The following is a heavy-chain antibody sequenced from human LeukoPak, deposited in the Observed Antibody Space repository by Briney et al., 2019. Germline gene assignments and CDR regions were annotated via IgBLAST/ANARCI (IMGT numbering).Heavy chain of an antibody. D-gene: IGHD3-22*01. CDR3: GRYYYASSGYYYLDY. CDR1: GFTFSTHA. Sequence: PGGSLRLSCAASGFTFSTHAMSLVRQAPGQGPEWVSGISGSGGSTYYPNSADSVKGRFAISRDNSKNTLYLQMNSLGAEDTAVYYCGRYYYASSGYYYLDYWGQGTLVTVSS. J-gene: IGHJ4*02. V-gene: IGHV3-23*01. CDR2: ISGSGGST.